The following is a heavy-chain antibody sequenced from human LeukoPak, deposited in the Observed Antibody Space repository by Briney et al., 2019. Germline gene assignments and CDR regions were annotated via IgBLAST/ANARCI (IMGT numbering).Heavy chain of an antibody. CDR3: ARVLFYYYYYMDV. J-gene: IGHJ6*03. Sequence: SETLSLTCAVYGGSFSDYYWSWIRQPPGKGLEWIGEINHSGSTNYNPSLKSRVTISVDTSKNQFSLKLSSVTAADTAVYYCARVLFYYYYYMDVWGKGTTVTVSS. V-gene: IGHV4-34*01. CDR2: INHSGST. CDR1: GGSFSDYY.